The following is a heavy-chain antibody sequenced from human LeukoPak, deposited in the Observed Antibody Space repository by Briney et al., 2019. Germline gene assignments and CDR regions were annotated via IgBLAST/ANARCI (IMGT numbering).Heavy chain of an antibody. V-gene: IGHV4-34*01. CDR2: INHSGST. CDR1: GGSFSGYC. J-gene: IGHJ3*02. CDR3: APEQTSKLDAFDI. D-gene: IGHD1-1*01. Sequence: PSETLSLTCAVYGGSFSGYCWSWIRQPPGKGLEWIGEINHSGSTNYNPSLKSRVTISVDTSKNQFSLKLSSVTAADTAVYYCAPEQTSKLDAFDIWGQGTMATVSS.